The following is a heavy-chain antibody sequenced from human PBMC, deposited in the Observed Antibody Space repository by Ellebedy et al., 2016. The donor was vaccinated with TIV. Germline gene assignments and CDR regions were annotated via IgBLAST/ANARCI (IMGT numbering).Heavy chain of an antibody. CDR3: ARHMATVAHDAFDM. CDR2: IYYSGSP. J-gene: IGHJ3*02. Sequence: GSLRLXCTVSGGSISTSTHFWGWIRQPPGKGLEWIGSIYYSGSPSYNPSLKSRVTISVDTSKSQFSLKLNSVTAADTAVYYCARHMATVAHDAFDMWGQGTVVTVSS. CDR1: GGSISTSTHF. V-gene: IGHV4-39*01. D-gene: IGHD4-23*01.